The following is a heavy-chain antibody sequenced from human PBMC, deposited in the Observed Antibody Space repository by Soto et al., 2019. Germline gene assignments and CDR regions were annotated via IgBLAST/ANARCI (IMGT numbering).Heavy chain of an antibody. Sequence: PSQTLSLTCAISGDSVSSNSAAWNWIRQSPSRGLEWLGRTYYRSKWYNDYAVSVKSRITISPDTSKNQFSLQLNSVTPEDTAVYYCARGGYSSGRNWFDPWGQGTLVTVSS. CDR2: TYYRSKWYN. J-gene: IGHJ5*02. V-gene: IGHV6-1*01. CDR3: ARGGYSSGRNWFDP. CDR1: GDSVSSNSAA. D-gene: IGHD6-19*01.